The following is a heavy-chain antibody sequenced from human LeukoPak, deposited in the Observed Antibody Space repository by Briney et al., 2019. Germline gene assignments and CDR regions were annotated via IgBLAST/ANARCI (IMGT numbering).Heavy chain of an antibody. Sequence: ASVKVSCKASGYTFTGYYMHWVRQAPGQGLEWMGWINPNSGGTNYAHKFQGRVTMTRDTSISTAYMELSRLRSDDTAVYYCARDSSGWRTDAFDIWGQGTMVTVSS. CDR2: INPNSGGT. D-gene: IGHD6-19*01. CDR3: ARDSSGWRTDAFDI. CDR1: GYTFTGYY. J-gene: IGHJ3*02. V-gene: IGHV1-2*02.